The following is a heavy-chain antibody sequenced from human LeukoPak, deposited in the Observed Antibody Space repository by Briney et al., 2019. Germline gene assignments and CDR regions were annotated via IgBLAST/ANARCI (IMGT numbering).Heavy chain of an antibody. CDR2: INWNGGST. CDR1: GFTFDDYG. Sequence: GGSLRLSCAASGFTFDDYGMSWVRQAPGKGLEWVSGINWNGGSTGYADSVKGRFTISRDNAKNSLYLQMNSLRAEDTAVYYCAKGQSRVAGYDYWGQGTLVTVSS. D-gene: IGHD6-19*01. V-gene: IGHV3-20*04. J-gene: IGHJ4*02. CDR3: AKGQSRVAGYDY.